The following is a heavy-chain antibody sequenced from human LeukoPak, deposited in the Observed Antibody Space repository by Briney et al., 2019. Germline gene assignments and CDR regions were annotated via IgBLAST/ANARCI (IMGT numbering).Heavy chain of an antibody. J-gene: IGHJ6*03. D-gene: IGHD2-15*01. Sequence: PSETLSLTCTVSGGSISSYYWSWIRQPPGKGLEWIGYTYYSGSTNYNPSLQSRVTISVDTSKNQFSLKLSSVTAADTAVYYRARGRGYCSGGSCYSWGFAWYYYMDVWGKGTTVTVSS. CDR1: GGSISSYY. V-gene: IGHV4-59*08. CDR3: ARGRGYCSGGSCYSWGFAWYYYMDV. CDR2: TYYSGST.